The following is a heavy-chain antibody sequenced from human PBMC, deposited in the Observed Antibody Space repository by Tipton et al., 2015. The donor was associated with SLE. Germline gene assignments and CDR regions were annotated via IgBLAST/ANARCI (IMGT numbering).Heavy chain of an antibody. CDR2: IYYSGRT. V-gene: IGHV4-39*01. J-gene: IGHJ4*02. CDR3: ASAGYSGYFDY. CDR1: GGSISSSSYY. Sequence: TLSLTCTVSGGSISSSSYYWGWLRQPPGKGLEWIWSIYYSGRTYYNPSLKSRVTISVDTSKNQFSLKLSSVTAADTAVYYCASAGYSGYFDYWGQGTLVTVSS. D-gene: IGHD5-12*01.